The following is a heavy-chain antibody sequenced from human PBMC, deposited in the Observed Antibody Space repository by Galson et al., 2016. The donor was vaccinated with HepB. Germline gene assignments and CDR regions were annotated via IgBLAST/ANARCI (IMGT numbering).Heavy chain of an antibody. CDR1: GYSFTTYW. CDR2: IYPGDSDT. Sequence: QSGAEVKRPGESLTISCKGSGYSFTTYWIGWVRQMPGKGLEWMGMIYPGDSDTRYNPSFQGQVTISADQSINTAYLQWSSLKASDTAMYYCARTVSIAAAGGADYWGQGTLVTVSS. D-gene: IGHD6-13*01. CDR3: ARTVSIAAAGGADY. J-gene: IGHJ4*02. V-gene: IGHV5-51*01.